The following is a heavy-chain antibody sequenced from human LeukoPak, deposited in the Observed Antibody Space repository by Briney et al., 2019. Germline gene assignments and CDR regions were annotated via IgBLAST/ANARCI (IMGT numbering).Heavy chain of an antibody. CDR1: GYTFTSYY. CDR3: ARDTSPVYGSGSYVFDY. J-gene: IGHJ4*02. V-gene: IGHV1-46*01. Sequence: ASVTVSCKASGYTFTSYYMHWVRQAPGQGLEWMGIINPSGGSTSYAQKFQGRVTMTRDTSTSTVYMELSSLRSEDTAVYYCARDTSPVYGSGSYVFDYWGQGTLVTVSS. CDR2: INPSGGST. D-gene: IGHD3-10*01.